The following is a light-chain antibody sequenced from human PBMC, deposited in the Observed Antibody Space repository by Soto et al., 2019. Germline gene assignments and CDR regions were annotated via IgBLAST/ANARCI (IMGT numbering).Light chain of an antibody. CDR3: SSYARGDSVL. CDR1: SSDVGGYNF. CDR2: EVT. Sequence: LTQPPSASGSPGQSVTISCTGTSSDVGGYNFVSWYQHHPGKAPKVILYEVTKRPSGVPDRFSGSKSGNTASLTVSGLQADDEADYYCSSYARGDSVLFGGGT. J-gene: IGLJ2*01. V-gene: IGLV2-8*01.